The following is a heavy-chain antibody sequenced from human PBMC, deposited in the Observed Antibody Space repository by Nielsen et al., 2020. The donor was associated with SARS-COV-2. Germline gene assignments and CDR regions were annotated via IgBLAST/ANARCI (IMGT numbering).Heavy chain of an antibody. CDR2: IKQDGRDK. D-gene: IGHD7-27*01. Sequence: GESLKISCAASGFTFSSFWMNWVRQAPGKGLEWVANIKQDGRDKYYVDSVKGRFTISRDNAKNSLYLEMNSLRAEDTAVYYCARGNGWGSYFDYWGQGTLVTVSS. V-gene: IGHV3-7*05. CDR1: GFTFSSFW. J-gene: IGHJ4*02. CDR3: ARGNGWGSYFDY.